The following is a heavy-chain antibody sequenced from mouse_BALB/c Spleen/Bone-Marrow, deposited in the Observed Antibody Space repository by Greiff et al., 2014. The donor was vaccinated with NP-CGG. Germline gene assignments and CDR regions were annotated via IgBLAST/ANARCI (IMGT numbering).Heavy chain of an antibody. J-gene: IGHJ4*01. V-gene: IGHV5-6*01. CDR3: ARQYGNFGVMDY. CDR1: GFTFSKYG. CDR2: ISSGGSYT. D-gene: IGHD2-1*01. Sequence: EVQVVESGGDLVKPGGSLKLSCAASGFTFSKYGMSWVRQTPDKRLEWVANISSGGSYTYYPDSVKGRFTISRDNAKNTLYLQMSSLKSEDTAMYYCARQYGNFGVMDYWGRGTSVTVSS.